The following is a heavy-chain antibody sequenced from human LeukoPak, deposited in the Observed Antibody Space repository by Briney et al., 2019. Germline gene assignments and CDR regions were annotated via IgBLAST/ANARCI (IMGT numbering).Heavy chain of an antibody. CDR1: GFTFSSYG. Sequence: GGSLRLSCAASGFTFSSYGMHWVRQAPGKGLEWVADIKHDGSEEHYVASVKGRFTIPRDNAKLYLQMNSLRAEDTAVYYCAGGQGWHFDLWGRGTLITVSS. D-gene: IGHD2-15*01. J-gene: IGHJ2*01. V-gene: IGHV3-7*01. CDR2: IKHDGSEE. CDR3: AGGQGWHFDL.